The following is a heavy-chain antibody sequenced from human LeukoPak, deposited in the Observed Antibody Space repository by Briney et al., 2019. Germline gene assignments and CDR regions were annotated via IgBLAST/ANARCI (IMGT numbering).Heavy chain of an antibody. D-gene: IGHD3-22*01. CDR2: IIPIFGTA. V-gene: IGHV1-69*13. CDR3: AVWGESDYYDSSGYYSTDY. Sequence: SVKVSCKASGGTFSSYAISWVRQAPGQGLEWMGGIIPIFGTANYAQKFQGRVTITADESTSTAYMELSSLRSEDTAVYYCAVWGESDYYDSSGYYSTDYWGQGTLVTVSS. J-gene: IGHJ4*02. CDR1: GGTFSSYA.